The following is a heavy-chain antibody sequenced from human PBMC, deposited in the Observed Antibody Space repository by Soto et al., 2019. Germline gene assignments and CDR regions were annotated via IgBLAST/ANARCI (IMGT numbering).Heavy chain of an antibody. V-gene: IGHV3-66*01. CDR2: MYSGGST. CDR1: GFTVSSNY. CDR3: AIDFVVDTAMRGLLPYGMDV. D-gene: IGHD5-18*01. J-gene: IGHJ6*02. Sequence: EVQLVESGGGLVQPGGSLRLSCAASGFTVSSNYMSWVRQAPGKGLEWVSVMYSGGSTYYADSVKGRFTISRDNSKNTLYLQINSLRADDMAVYYCAIDFVVDTAMRGLLPYGMDVWGQGTTVTVSS.